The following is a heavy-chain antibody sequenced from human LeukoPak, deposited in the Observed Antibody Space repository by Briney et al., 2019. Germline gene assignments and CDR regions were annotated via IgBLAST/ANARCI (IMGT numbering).Heavy chain of an antibody. D-gene: IGHD2-21*02. CDR2: MNPNSGNT. J-gene: IGHJ4*02. Sequence: ASVKVSCKASGYTFPSYDINWVRQATGQGLEWMGWMNPNSGNTGYAQKFQGRVTMTRNTSISTAYMELSSLRSEDAAVYYCARGLAYCGGDCYSFDYWGQGTLVTVSS. V-gene: IGHV1-8*01. CDR3: ARGLAYCGGDCYSFDY. CDR1: GYTFPSYD.